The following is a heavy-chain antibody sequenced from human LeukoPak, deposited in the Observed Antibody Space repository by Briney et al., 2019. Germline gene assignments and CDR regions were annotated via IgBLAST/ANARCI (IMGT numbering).Heavy chain of an antibody. CDR1: GGSFSGYY. D-gene: IGHD6-19*01. J-gene: IGHJ6*03. Sequence: KPSETLSLTCAVYGGSFSGYYWSWIRQPPGKGLEWIGEINHSGSTNYNPSLKSRVTISVDTSKNQFSLKLSSVTAADTAVYYCARRSGRPQNYYYHMDVWGKGTTVTVSS. CDR2: INHSGST. CDR3: ARRSGRPQNYYYHMDV. V-gene: IGHV4-34*01.